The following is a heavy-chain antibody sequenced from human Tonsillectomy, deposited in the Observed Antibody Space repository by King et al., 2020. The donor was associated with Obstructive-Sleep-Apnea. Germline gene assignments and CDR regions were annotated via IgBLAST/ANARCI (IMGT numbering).Heavy chain of an antibody. CDR1: GFTFSSYG. D-gene: IGHD3-9*01. CDR3: ATWVEGLRYFGWLFETPWFDY. V-gene: IGHV3-30*03. Sequence: VQLVESGGGVVQPGRSLRLSCAASGFTFSSYGMHWVRQAPGKGLEWVAVISYDGSNKYYADSVKGRFTISRDNSKNTLYLQMNSLRAEDTAVYYCATWVEGLRYFGWLFETPWFDYWGQGTLVTVSS. J-gene: IGHJ4*02. CDR2: ISYDGSNK.